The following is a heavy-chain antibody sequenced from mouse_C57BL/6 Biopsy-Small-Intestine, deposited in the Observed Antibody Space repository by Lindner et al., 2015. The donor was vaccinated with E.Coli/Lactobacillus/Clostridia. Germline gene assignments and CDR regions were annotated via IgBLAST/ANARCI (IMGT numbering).Heavy chain of an antibody. CDR3: ARFESGGPPR. CDR1: GYTFLDRP. V-gene: IGHV1-53*01. CDR2: IDPSSGGT. J-gene: IGHJ3*01. Sequence: SVKVSCKASGYTFLDRPMHWVRQAPGQGLEWMGWIDPSSGGTNYAQQFQGRVTITRDTSITTAYMELSSLRSDDTAVYYCARFESGGPPRWGQGTLVTVS.